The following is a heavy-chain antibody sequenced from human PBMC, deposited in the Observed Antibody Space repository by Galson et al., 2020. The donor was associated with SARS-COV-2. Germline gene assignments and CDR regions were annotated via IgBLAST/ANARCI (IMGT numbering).Heavy chain of an antibody. V-gene: IGHV4-39*07. Sequence: SETLSLTCTVPGDSITTSTYYWGWIRQPPGKALEWIGSMSYSGSPYYNPSLKSRVTVPVDTSKNQFSLKLTSVTAAVAAVYYCAGDDGATFDYWCQGTLVTVAS. CDR2: MSYSGSP. D-gene: IGHD1-26*01. CDR1: GDSITTSTYY. J-gene: IGHJ4*02. CDR3: AGDDGATFDY.